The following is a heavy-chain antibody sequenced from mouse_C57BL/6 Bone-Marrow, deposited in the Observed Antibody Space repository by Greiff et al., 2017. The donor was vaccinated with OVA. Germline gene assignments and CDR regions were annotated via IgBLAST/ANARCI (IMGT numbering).Heavy chain of an antibody. CDR2: IRSKSNNYAT. D-gene: IGHD1-1*01. V-gene: IGHV10-1*01. CDR3: VRDYYGSSYVGFAY. Sequence: EVQLVESGGGLVQPKGSLKLSCAASGFSFNTYAMNWVRQAPGKGLEWVARIRSKSNNYATYYADSVKDRFTISRDDSESMLYLQMNNLKTEDTAMYYCVRDYYGSSYVGFAYWGQGTLVTVSA. J-gene: IGHJ3*01. CDR1: GFSFNTYA.